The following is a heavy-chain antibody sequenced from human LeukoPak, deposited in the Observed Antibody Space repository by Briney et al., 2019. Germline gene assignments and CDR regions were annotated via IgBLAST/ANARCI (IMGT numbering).Heavy chain of an antibody. CDR3: ASRRTVTSTDPHTFDI. J-gene: IGHJ3*02. Sequence: PGGSPRLSCAASGFTVSSNYMSWVRQAPGKGLEWLSYISSSGNTIFYADSVRGRFTISRDNAMNSLYLQMNSLRAEDTAVYYCASRRTVTSTDPHTFDIWGQGTMVTVSS. V-gene: IGHV3-11*01. CDR2: ISSSGNTI. D-gene: IGHD4-17*01. CDR1: GFTVSSNY.